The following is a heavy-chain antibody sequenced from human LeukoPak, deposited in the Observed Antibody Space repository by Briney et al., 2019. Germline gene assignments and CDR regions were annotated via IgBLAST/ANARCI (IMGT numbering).Heavy chain of an antibody. J-gene: IGHJ6*03. D-gene: IGHD2-2*02. Sequence: SVKVSCKASGGTFSSYAISWVRQAPGQGLEWMGGIIPIFGTANYAQRFQGRVTITADESTSTAYMELSSLRSEDTAVYYCARSIVVPAAIPGANYYMDVWGKGTTVTVSS. V-gene: IGHV1-69*13. CDR1: GGTFSSYA. CDR2: IIPIFGTA. CDR3: ARSIVVPAAIPGANYYMDV.